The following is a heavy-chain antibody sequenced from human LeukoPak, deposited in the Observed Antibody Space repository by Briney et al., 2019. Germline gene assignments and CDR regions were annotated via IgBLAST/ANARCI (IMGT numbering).Heavy chain of an antibody. CDR3: AKLGDPRVDTAMVRF. D-gene: IGHD5-18*01. CDR2: ISGSGGST. J-gene: IGHJ4*02. Sequence: GGSLRLSRAASGFTFSSYAMSWVRQAPGKGLEWVSAISGSGGSTYYADSVKSRFTISRDNSKNTLYLQMNSLRAEDTAVYYCAKLGDPRVDTAMVRFWGQGTLVTVSS. V-gene: IGHV3-23*01. CDR1: GFTFSSYA.